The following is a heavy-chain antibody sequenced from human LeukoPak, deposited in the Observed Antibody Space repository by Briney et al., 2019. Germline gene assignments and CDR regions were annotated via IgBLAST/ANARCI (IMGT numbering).Heavy chain of an antibody. CDR3: AKDRITIFGVVILNPYFDY. CDR2: ISGSGGST. Sequence: GGSLRLSCAASGFTFSSYAMSWVRQAPGKGLEWVSAISGSGGSTYYADSVKGRFTISRDSSKNTLYLQMNSLRAEDTAVYYCAKDRITIFGVVILNPYFDYWGQGTLVTVSS. CDR1: GFTFSSYA. J-gene: IGHJ4*02. D-gene: IGHD3-3*01. V-gene: IGHV3-23*01.